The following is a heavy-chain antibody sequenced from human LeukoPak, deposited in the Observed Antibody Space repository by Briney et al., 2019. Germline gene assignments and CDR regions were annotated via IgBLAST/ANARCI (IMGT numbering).Heavy chain of an antibody. Sequence: SRTLSLTCAISGDTVSSNTAAWNWIRQSPSRGLEWLGRTYYRSKWNTDYAASVQNRITINPDTPTNQFSLQLKSATPEDTAVYYCSRQRSTSTYYFGLDVWGQGTTVTVSS. J-gene: IGHJ6*02. CDR3: SRQRSTSTYYFGLDV. CDR2: TYYRSKWNT. V-gene: IGHV6-1*01. CDR1: GDTVSSNTAA. D-gene: IGHD6-6*01.